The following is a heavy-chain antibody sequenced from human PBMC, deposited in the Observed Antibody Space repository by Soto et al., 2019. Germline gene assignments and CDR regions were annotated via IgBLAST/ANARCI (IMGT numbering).Heavy chain of an antibody. D-gene: IGHD4-17*01. J-gene: IGHJ2*01. CDR3: ARHRSVPYGDVPNWYFDL. V-gene: IGHV4-39*01. Sequence: QLQLQESGPGLVKPSETLSLTCTVSGGSISSSSYYWGWIRQPPGKGLEWIGSIYYSGSTYYNPSLKSRVTISVDTSKNQFSLKLSSVTAADTAVYYCARHRSVPYGDVPNWYFDLWGRGTLVTVSS. CDR1: GGSISSSSYY. CDR2: IYYSGST.